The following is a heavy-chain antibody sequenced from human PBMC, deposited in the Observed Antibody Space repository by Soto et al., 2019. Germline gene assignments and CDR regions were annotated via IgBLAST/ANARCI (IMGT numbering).Heavy chain of an antibody. CDR1: GFSLSTSGVG. Sequence: QITLKESGPTLVKPTQTLTLTCTFSGFSLSTSGVGVGWIRQPPGKALEWLALIYWYDDKRYSPSLKNRPTITKDTAINQVVLRMTYVDPVDIATYYCAHRRVGDYPYFAYGGQGTLVTVSS. J-gene: IGHJ4*02. CDR3: AHRRVGDYPYFAY. CDR2: IYWYDDK. D-gene: IGHD4-17*01. V-gene: IGHV2-5*01.